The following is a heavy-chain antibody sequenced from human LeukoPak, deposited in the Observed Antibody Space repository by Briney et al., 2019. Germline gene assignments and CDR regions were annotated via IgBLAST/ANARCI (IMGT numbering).Heavy chain of an antibody. CDR2: ISSNGGST. Sequence: GGSLRLSCSASGFTFSSYAMHWVRQAPGKGLEYVSAISSNGGSTYYADPVKGRFTISRDNSKNTLYLQMSSLRAEDTAVYYCVPVYYGSGSYPHWGQGTLVTVSS. J-gene: IGHJ4*02. V-gene: IGHV3-64D*06. CDR3: VPVYYGSGSYPH. D-gene: IGHD3-10*01. CDR1: GFTFSSYA.